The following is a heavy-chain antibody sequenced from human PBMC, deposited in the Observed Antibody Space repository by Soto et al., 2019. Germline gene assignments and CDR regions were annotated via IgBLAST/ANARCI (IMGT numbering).Heavy chain of an antibody. CDR2: IYWDDDK. J-gene: IGHJ5*02. D-gene: IGHD3-16*01. CDR1: GFSLTTRGVG. Sequence: QITLKESGPTLVKPTQTLTLTCTFSGFSLTTRGVGVGWIRQPPGKALECLALIYWDDDKRSTPSLQSRLSITKDTSKNQVVLTMTNVDPVDTAKYYCAHIPNYYQYDWFAPWGQGTLVSVSS. CDR3: AHIPNYYQYDWFAP. V-gene: IGHV2-5*02.